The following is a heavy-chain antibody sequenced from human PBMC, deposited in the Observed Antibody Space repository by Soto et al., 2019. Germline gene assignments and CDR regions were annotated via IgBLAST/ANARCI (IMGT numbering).Heavy chain of an antibody. Sequence: QVQLVESGGGGVQPGRSLRLSCAASGFTFSTYGMHWVRQAPGKGLEWVAVIPYDGTDKYYAVSVKGRFIISRDNSKNALYLQMNSLRAEDTAVYYCAKDLGQEGPYWYFDLWGRGTLVTVSS. V-gene: IGHV3-30*18. J-gene: IGHJ2*01. CDR3: AKDLGQEGPYWYFDL. CDR2: IPYDGTDK. CDR1: GFTFSTYG.